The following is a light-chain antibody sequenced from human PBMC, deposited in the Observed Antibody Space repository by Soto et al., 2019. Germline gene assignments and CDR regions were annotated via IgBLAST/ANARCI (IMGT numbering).Light chain of an antibody. CDR3: QQYVHWPPGA. V-gene: IGKV3-15*01. CDR2: ETS. J-gene: IGKJ1*01. Sequence: DIVGTQSPATLSVSPGERVTLSCRASQAVSTSLAWYEKRPGQAPRLLIYETSTRAAGIAARFSGSGSGTEFTLTLGSVQSEDSAVYYCQQYVHWPPGACGHGPTGAIK. CDR1: QAVSTS.